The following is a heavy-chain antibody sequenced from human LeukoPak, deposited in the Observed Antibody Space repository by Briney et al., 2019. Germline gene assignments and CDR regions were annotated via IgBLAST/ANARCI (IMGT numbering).Heavy chain of an antibody. J-gene: IGHJ4*02. CDR3: ARNLRYFDRAHFDY. D-gene: IGHD3-9*01. CDR1: GESFSGYY. CDR2: INHSGST. Sequence: PSETLSLTCAVYGESFSGYYWSWIRQPPGKGLEWIGEINHSGSTNYNPSLKSRVTISVDTSKNQFSLKLSSVTAADTAVYYCARNLRYFDRAHFDYWGQGTLVTVSS. V-gene: IGHV4-34*01.